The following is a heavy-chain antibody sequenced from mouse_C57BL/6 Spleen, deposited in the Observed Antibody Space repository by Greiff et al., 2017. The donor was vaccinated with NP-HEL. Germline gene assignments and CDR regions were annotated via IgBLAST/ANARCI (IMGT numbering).Heavy chain of an antibody. D-gene: IGHD2-4*01. Sequence: QVQLKESGAELVRPGTSVKMSCKASGYTFTNYWIGWAKQRPGHGLEWIGDIYPGGGYTNYNEKFKGKATLTADKSSSTAYMQFSSLTSEDSAIYYCARTYDYDGAMDYWGQGTSVTVSS. CDR3: ARTYDYDGAMDY. V-gene: IGHV1-63*01. CDR1: GYTFTNYW. J-gene: IGHJ4*01. CDR2: IYPGGGYT.